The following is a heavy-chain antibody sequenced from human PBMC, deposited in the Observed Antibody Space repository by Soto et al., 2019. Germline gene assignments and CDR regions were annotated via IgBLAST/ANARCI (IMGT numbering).Heavy chain of an antibody. Sequence: SGTLSLTCTVSGGSASSSSYYWNWIRQPPGKGLEWIGSNYYSGSTNYNPSLNSRVTIYLDTYNNHFSLKLSSVTAADKAVYFCARGPKGASPRSMYYFDYWGQGTLVTVSS. V-gene: IGHV4-61*03. J-gene: IGHJ4*02. CDR1: GGSASSSSYY. CDR2: NYYSGST. CDR3: ARGPKGASPRSMYYFDY.